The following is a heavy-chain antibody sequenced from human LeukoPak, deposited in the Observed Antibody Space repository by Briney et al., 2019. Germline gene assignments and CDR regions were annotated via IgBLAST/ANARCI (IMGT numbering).Heavy chain of an antibody. CDR2: IWYDGSNK. J-gene: IGHJ4*02. D-gene: IGHD1-26*01. V-gene: IGHV3-33*01. CDR3: ARGGEWEPHFDY. Sequence: GGSLRLSCAASGFTFSSYGMPWVRQAPGKGLEWVAVIWYDGSNKYYADSVKGRFTISRDNSKNTLYLQMNSLRAEDTAVYYCARGGEWEPHFDYWGQGTLVTVSS. CDR1: GFTFSSYG.